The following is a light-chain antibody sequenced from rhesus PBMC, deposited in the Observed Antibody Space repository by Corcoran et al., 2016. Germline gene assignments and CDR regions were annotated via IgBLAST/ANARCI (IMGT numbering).Light chain of an antibody. CDR3: QKYSSSPYS. CDR2: GAS. CDR1: QSVSSY. Sequence: QVILTQSPATLSLSPGERATLSCRASQSVSSYLAWYQQKPGQALRLLIYGASSRATGIPDRVSGSGSGTEVTRTISSLEPEDFAVYYCQKYSSSPYSFGQGTKVEIK. V-gene: IGKV3-53*01. J-gene: IGKJ2*01.